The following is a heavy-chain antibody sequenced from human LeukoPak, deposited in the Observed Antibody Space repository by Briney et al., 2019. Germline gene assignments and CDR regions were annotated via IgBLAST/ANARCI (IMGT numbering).Heavy chain of an antibody. CDR2: MKPNSGNT. CDR3: ARDSSSSDWFDP. Sequence: ASVKVSCKASGYTFTSYDINWVRQATGQGLEWMGWMKPNSGNTGYAQKFQGRVTMTRNTSISTAYMELSSLRSEDTAVYYCARDSSSSDWFDPWGQGTLVTVSS. V-gene: IGHV1-8*01. J-gene: IGHJ5*02. D-gene: IGHD6-13*01. CDR1: GYTFTSYD.